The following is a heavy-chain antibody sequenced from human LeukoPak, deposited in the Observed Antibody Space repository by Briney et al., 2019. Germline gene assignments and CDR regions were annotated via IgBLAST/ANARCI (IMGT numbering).Heavy chain of an antibody. V-gene: IGHV3-7*01. Sequence: PGGSLRLSSVASGFSFSSYTMSWVRQAPGKGLEWVAKMKEDGSDIYYVDSVKGRFTICRDNAKNSLCLQMSSLRVEDTAVYYCARGGARYLDNWGQGTLVTVSS. CDR2: MKEDGSDI. J-gene: IGHJ4*02. CDR1: GFSFSSYT. D-gene: IGHD3-9*01. CDR3: ARGGARYLDN.